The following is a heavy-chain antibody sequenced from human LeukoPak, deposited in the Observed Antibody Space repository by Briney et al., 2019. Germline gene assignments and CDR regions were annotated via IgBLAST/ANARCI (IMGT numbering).Heavy chain of an antibody. V-gene: IGHV3-23*01. CDR2: ISGSGGST. J-gene: IGHJ4*02. Sequence: GSLRLSCAASGFTFSSYAMSWVRQAPGKGLEWVSAISGSGGSTYYADSVKGRFTISRDNAKNSLYLQMNSLRAEDTAVYYCARERSYYGSGSSLGYWGQGTLVTVSS. CDR1: GFTFSSYA. CDR3: ARERSYYGSGSSLGY. D-gene: IGHD3-10*01.